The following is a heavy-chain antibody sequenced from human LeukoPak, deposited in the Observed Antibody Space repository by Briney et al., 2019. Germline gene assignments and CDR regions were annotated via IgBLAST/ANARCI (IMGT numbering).Heavy chain of an antibody. Sequence: PGGSLRLSCAASGFPFINYSINWVRQAPGKGLEWVSSISSSSRYIHYADSVRGRFTISRDDAKNSLYLQMNSLRVEDTAVYYCARDYCSGGNCYSGDYYYFHMDVWGKGTTVTVSS. CDR1: GFPFINYS. D-gene: IGHD2-15*01. J-gene: IGHJ6*03. CDR3: ARDYCSGGNCYSGDYYYFHMDV. V-gene: IGHV3-21*01. CDR2: ISSSSRYI.